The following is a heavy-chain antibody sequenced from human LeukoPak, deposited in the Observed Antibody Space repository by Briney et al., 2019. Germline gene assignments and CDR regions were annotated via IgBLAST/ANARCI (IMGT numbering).Heavy chain of an antibody. CDR2: IYYSGST. V-gene: IGHV4-39*01. CDR3: ARLPSDDAFDI. Sequence: SETLSLTCTVSGGSISSSSYYWGWIRQPPGQGLEWIGSIYYSGSTYYNPSLKSRVTIYVDTSKNQFSVKLSSVSAADTAVYYCARLPSDDAFDIWGQGTMVTVSS. J-gene: IGHJ3*02. CDR1: GGSISSSSYY.